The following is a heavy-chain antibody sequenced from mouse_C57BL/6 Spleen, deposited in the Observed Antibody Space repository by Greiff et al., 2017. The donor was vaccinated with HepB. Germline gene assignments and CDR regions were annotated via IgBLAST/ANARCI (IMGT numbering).Heavy chain of an antibody. CDR3: TTDSNYAWFAY. V-gene: IGHV6-6*01. CDR1: GFTFSDAW. CDR2: IRNKANNHAT. Sequence: EVQVVESGGGLVQPGGSMKLSCAASGFTFSDAWMDWVRQSPEKGLEWVAEIRNKANNHATYYAESVKGRFTISRDDSKSSVYLQMNSLRAEDTGIYYCTTDSNYAWFAYWGQGTLVTVSA. D-gene: IGHD2-5*01. J-gene: IGHJ3*01.